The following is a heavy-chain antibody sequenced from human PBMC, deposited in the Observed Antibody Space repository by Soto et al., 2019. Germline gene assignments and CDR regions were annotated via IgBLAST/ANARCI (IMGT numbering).Heavy chain of an antibody. CDR1: GGTFSRYA. D-gene: IGHD5-12*01. V-gene: IGHV1-69*01. J-gene: IGHJ2*01. CDR3: ARETATAEPIYWYFDL. CDR2: IIHMFCTA. Sequence: QVQLVQSGAEVKKPGSSVKVSCKASGGTFSRYAISWVRQAPGHGLEWMGGIIHMFCTANYAQKFQGRVTITADESTSTAYIELSSLRSEDTAVYYCARETATAEPIYWYFDLWGRGTLVTVSS.